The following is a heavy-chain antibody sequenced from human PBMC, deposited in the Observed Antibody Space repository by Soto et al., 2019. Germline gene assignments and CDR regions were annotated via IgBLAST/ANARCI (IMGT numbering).Heavy chain of an antibody. CDR1: GYTFTSYY. D-gene: IGHD6-13*01. Sequence: QVQLVQSGAEVKKPGASVKVSCKASGYTFTSYYMHWVRQAPGQGLEWMGIINPSGGSTSYAQKFQGRVTMTIDTSTSTVYMGLSSLRTEDTAVYYCAGEGAAARTSFDYWGQGPLVTVSS. J-gene: IGHJ4*02. CDR2: INPSGGST. CDR3: AGEGAAARTSFDY. V-gene: IGHV1-46*01.